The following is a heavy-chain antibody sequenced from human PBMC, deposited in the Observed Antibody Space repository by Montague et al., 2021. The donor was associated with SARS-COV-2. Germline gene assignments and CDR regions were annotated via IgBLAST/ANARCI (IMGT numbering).Heavy chain of an antibody. V-gene: IGHV4-31*03. J-gene: IGHJ3*02. CDR3: ARARITMIVVVNAFDI. CDR1: GGSISSGGYY. Sequence: TLSLTCTVSGGSISSGGYYWSWIRQHPGKGLEWIGYIYYSGSTYYNPSLKSRVTISVNTSKNQFSLKLSSVTAADTAVYYCARARITMIVVVNAFDIWGQGTMVTVSS. D-gene: IGHD3-22*01. CDR2: IYYSGST.